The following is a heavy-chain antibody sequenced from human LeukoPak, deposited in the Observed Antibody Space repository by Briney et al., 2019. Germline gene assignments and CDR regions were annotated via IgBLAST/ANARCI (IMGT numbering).Heavy chain of an antibody. J-gene: IGHJ4*02. CDR1: GGSFSGYY. CDR2: INHSGST. Sequence: SETLSLTCAVYGGSFSGYYWSWVRQPPGKGLEWIGEINHSGSTNYNPSLKSRVTISVDTSKNQFSLKLSSVTAADTAVYYCARGVDTAMVDPPFDYWGQGTLVTVSS. CDR3: ARGVDTAMVDPPFDY. D-gene: IGHD5-18*01. V-gene: IGHV4-34*01.